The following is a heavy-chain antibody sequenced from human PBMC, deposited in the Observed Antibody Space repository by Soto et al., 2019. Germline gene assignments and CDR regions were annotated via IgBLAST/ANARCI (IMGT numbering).Heavy chain of an antibody. J-gene: IGHJ4*02. D-gene: IGHD4-17*01. V-gene: IGHV2-5*02. CDR2: IYWDDDK. CDR3: AHRRVGDYPYFDY. Sequence: GACSTLVKPPQNLPLTCSLSWVSLSTSGVGLGWIPHPPGKALEWLALIYWDDDKRYSPSLKNRLTITKDTSKNQVVLTMTNMDPVDTATYYCAHRRVGDYPYFDYWGQGTLVTVSS. CDR1: WVSLSTSGVG.